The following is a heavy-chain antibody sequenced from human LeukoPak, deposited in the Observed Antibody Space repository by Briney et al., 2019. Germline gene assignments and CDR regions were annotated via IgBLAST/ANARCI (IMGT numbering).Heavy chain of an antibody. CDR3: AKDKTRGDSSSWYFAEYFQH. D-gene: IGHD6-13*01. CDR2: ISGSGGST. Sequence: GGSLRLSCAASGFTFSSYAMSWVRQAPGKGLEWVSAISGSGGSTYYADSVKGRFTISRDNSKNTLYLQMNSLRAEDTAVYYCAKDKTRGDSSSWYFAEYFQHWGQGTLVTVSS. J-gene: IGHJ1*01. V-gene: IGHV3-23*01. CDR1: GFTFSSYA.